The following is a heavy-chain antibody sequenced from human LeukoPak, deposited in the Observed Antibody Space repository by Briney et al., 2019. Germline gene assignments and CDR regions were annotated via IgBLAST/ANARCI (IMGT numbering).Heavy chain of an antibody. J-gene: IGHJ5*02. CDR2: IYYSGTT. CDR3: ARATGGAAAADFDP. Sequence: PSDTLSLTCTVSGGSISSGGYYWSWIRQHPGKGLEWFGFIYYSGTTYYNPSLKSRVSISIDTSKNQFSLKLSSVTAADTAIYYCARATGGAAAADFDPWGQGTLVTVSS. CDR1: GGSISSGGYY. V-gene: IGHV4-31*03. D-gene: IGHD6-13*01.